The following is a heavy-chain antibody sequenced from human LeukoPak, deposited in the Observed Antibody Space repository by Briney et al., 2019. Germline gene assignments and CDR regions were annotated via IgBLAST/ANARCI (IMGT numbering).Heavy chain of an antibody. CDR3: ARRTMIQGVYSLDY. CDR2: ISTTDKTI. D-gene: IGHD3-10*01. V-gene: IGHV3-48*01. J-gene: IGHJ4*02. Sequence: GGSLRLSCAASGFTFSSYVFNCVRQAPGKGLEWVSYISTTDKTIYYADSVQGRFTITRDNAKNSLYLQINSLSTEDTALYYCARRTMIQGVYSLDYWGQGTLVTVSS. CDR1: GFTFSSYV.